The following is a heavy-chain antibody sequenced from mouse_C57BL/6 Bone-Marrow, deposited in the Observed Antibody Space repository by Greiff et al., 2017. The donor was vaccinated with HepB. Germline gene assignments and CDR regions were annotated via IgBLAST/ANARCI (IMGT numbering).Heavy chain of an antibody. Sequence: QVQLQQPGAELVKPGASVKLSCKASGYTFTSYWMQWVKQRPGQGLEWIGEIDPSDSYTNYNQKFKGKATLTVDTSSSTAYMQLSSLTSEDSAVYYCARGDYDNPVDYWGQGTTLTVSS. J-gene: IGHJ2*01. D-gene: IGHD2-4*01. CDR3: ARGDYDNPVDY. CDR2: IDPSDSYT. CDR1: GYTFTSYW. V-gene: IGHV1-50*01.